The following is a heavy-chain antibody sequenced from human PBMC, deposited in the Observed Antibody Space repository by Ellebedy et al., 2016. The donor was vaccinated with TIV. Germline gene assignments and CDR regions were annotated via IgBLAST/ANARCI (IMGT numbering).Heavy chain of an antibody. CDR2: IFHSGIT. Sequence: MPSETLSLTCTASAGALSGFYWSWVRQPPGKGLEWIGYIFHSGITNYNPSLKSRLTISVDTSNNQFSLRLSSVTAADTAVYYCARHGLRARGYDPLYYYYMDVWGKGSAVIVSS. D-gene: IGHD5-12*01. V-gene: IGHV4-59*08. CDR3: ARHGLRARGYDPLYYYYMDV. CDR1: AGALSGFY. J-gene: IGHJ6*03.